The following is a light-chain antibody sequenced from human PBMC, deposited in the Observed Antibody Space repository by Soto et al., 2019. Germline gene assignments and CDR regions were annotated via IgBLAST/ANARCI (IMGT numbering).Light chain of an antibody. CDR2: GAS. Sequence: ELVLTQSPGTLSLSPGERATLSCRASQSVSSSYLAWYQQKHGQAPRLLIYGASSRATGIPDRFSGSGSGTDLTLTISRLEPEDFAVYYCQQYGSSPLTFGGGTKVDIK. CDR3: QQYGSSPLT. V-gene: IGKV3-20*01. CDR1: QSVSSSY. J-gene: IGKJ4*01.